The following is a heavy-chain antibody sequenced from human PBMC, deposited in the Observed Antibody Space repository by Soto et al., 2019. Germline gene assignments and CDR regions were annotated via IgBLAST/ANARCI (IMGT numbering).Heavy chain of an antibody. J-gene: IGHJ5*02. Sequence: SETLSLTCSFSGDSSSTSTYSWSWIRQPPGKALEWVGFIYHSGVTSYNPSLKSRVSISLDMSNSQCTLNLRSVTAADTAVYYCAGMPYTSGLRFDPWGPGTLVTVSS. CDR2: IYHSGVT. CDR1: GDSSSTSTYS. CDR3: AGMPYTSGLRFDP. V-gene: IGHV4-30-2*01. D-gene: IGHD6-19*01.